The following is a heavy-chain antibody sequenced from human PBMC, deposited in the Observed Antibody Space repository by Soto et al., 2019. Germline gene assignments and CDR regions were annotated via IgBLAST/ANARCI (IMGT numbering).Heavy chain of an antibody. CDR2: IYHSGST. Sequence: SETLSLTCAVSGGCISSSNWRSWVRQPPGKGLAWIGEIYHSGSTNYNPSLKSRVTISVDKSKNQFSLKLSSVTAADTAVYYCARAIAAAVVRDGMDVWGQGTTVTVSS. CDR1: GGCISSSNW. J-gene: IGHJ6*02. V-gene: IGHV4-4*02. D-gene: IGHD6-13*01. CDR3: ARAIAAAVVRDGMDV.